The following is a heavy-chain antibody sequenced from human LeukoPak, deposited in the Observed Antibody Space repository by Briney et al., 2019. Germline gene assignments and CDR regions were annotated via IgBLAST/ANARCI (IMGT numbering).Heavy chain of an antibody. CDR2: IIPIFGTA. V-gene: IGHV1-69*05. CDR1: GTXXXXA. CDR3: ARTDSSGYLTDY. D-gene: IGHD3-22*01. J-gene: IGHJ4*02. Sequence: GTXXXXAXXXVRXAPXQGXXXXGRIIPIFGTANYGQKLQGRVTITTDESTSTAYMELSSLRSEDTAVYYCARTDSSGYLTDYWGQGTLVTVSS.